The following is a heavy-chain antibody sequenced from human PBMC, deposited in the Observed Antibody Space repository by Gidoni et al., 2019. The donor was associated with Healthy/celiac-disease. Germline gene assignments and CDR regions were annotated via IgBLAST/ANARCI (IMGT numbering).Heavy chain of an antibody. D-gene: IGHD3-3*01. CDR1: GYTFTSYD. V-gene: IGHV1-8*01. J-gene: IGHJ5*02. CDR3: ARGDYDFWSGYYTPWFDP. Sequence: QVQLVQSGAEVKKPGASVKVSCKASGYTFTSYDLNWVRQATGQGLEWMGWMNPNSGNTGYAQKFQGRVTMTRNTSISTAYMELSSLRSEDTAVYYCARGDYDFWSGYYTPWFDPWGQGTLVTVSS. CDR2: MNPNSGNT.